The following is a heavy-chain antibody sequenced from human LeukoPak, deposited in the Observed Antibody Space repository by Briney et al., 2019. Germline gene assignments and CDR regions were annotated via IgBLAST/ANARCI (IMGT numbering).Heavy chain of an antibody. CDR3: ARENLRLGYCSSTSCRYAKGFDP. Sequence: GGSLRLSCAASGFTFSSYWMSWVRQAPGKGLEWVANIKQDGSEKYYVDSVKGRFTISRDNAKNSLYLQMNSLRAGDTAVYYCARENLRLGYCSSTSCRYAKGFDPWGQGTLVTVSS. CDR1: GFTFSSYW. J-gene: IGHJ5*02. V-gene: IGHV3-7*05. D-gene: IGHD2-2*01. CDR2: IKQDGSEK.